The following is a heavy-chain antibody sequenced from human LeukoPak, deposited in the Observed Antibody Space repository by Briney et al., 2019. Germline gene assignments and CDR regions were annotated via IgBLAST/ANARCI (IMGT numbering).Heavy chain of an antibody. Sequence: GGSLRLSCAASGFTFSNYGVHWVRQAPGKGLEWVAVISYDGSNKFYADSVRGRFTISRDNSKNTLYLQMNSLRAEDTAVYYCAKGRNSGSLIPLFDYWGQGTLVTVSS. V-gene: IGHV3-30*18. CDR2: ISYDGSNK. CDR3: AKGRNSGSLIPLFDY. D-gene: IGHD3-10*01. J-gene: IGHJ4*02. CDR1: GFTFSNYG.